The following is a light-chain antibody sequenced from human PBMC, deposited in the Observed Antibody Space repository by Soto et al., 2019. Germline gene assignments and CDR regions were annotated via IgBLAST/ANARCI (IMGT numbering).Light chain of an antibody. CDR3: LQYTSSLCT. J-gene: IGKJ1*01. V-gene: IGKV3-20*01. CDR1: HSARNTD. Sequence: EIVLTQSPCTLSLSPGERATLSCTTSHSARNTDLAWYQHKPGQAPSLLIYSASIRATGIPYRFRGSGSGTDFTLTISRVKTEHFAEYYSLQYTSSLCTFGLGTRVEIK. CDR2: SAS.